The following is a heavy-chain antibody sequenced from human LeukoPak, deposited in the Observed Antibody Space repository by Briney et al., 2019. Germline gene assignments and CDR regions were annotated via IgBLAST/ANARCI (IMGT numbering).Heavy chain of an antibody. V-gene: IGHV3-30*02. Sequence: GGSLRLSCAASRFTFSRYGMHWVRQAPGKGLEWVAFIRYDGSNKHYADSVKGRFTISRDNSKNTLYLQMNSLRAEDTAVYYCARGRARAWWEPTDYWGQGTLVTVSS. CDR1: RFTFSRYG. CDR3: ARGRARAWWEPTDY. CDR2: IRYDGSNK. D-gene: IGHD1-26*01. J-gene: IGHJ4*02.